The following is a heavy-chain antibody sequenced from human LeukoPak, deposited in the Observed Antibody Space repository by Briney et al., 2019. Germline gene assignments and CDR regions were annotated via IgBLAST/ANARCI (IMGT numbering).Heavy chain of an antibody. V-gene: IGHV3-11*04. CDR2: ISSSDDTI. CDR1: GFTFSDYY. Sequence: GGSLRLSCAASGFTFSDYYMSWIRQAPGKGLEWVSYISSSDDTIYYADSVKGRFTISRDNAKNSLYLQMNSLRAEDTAVYYCARGSTNGDSNWFDPWGQGTLVTVSS. J-gene: IGHJ5*02. CDR3: ARGSTNGDSNWFDP. D-gene: IGHD4-17*01.